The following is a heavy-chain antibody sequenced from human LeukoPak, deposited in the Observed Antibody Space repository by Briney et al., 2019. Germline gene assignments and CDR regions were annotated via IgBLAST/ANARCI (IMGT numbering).Heavy chain of an antibody. CDR3: ARGADRLLWFGEGGQYYFDY. J-gene: IGHJ4*02. D-gene: IGHD3-10*01. CDR2: INPNSGGT. V-gene: IGHV1-2*02. CDR1: GYTFTGYY. Sequence: ASVKVSCKASGYTFTGYYMHWVRQAPGQGLEWMGWINPNSGGTNYAQKFKGRVTMTRDTSISTAYMELSRLRSDDTAVYYCARGADRLLWFGEGGQYYFDYWGQGTLVTVSS.